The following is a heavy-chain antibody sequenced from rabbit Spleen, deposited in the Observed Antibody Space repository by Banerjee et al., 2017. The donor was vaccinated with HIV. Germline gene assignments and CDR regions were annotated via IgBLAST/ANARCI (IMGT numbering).Heavy chain of an antibody. CDR2: IYTGSDTT. CDR3: ARDVGNDGYDS. CDR1: GFPFSSSYW. D-gene: IGHD4-2*01. J-gene: IGHJ2*01. Sequence: LEESGGGLVKPEGSLTLTCKASGFPFSSSYWICWVRQAPGKGLEWIGCIYTGSDTTWYASWVNGRFTISKTSSTTVDLKLTSLTAADTATYFCARDVGNDGYDSWGPGTLVTVS. V-gene: IGHV1S45*01.